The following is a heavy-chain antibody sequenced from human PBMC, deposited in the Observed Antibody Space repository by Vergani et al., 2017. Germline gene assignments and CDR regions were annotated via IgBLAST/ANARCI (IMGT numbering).Heavy chain of an antibody. CDR3: ARGAIITMIVVVPGYMDV. D-gene: IGHD3-22*01. J-gene: IGHJ6*03. V-gene: IGHV3-21*05. CDR1: GFTFSSYS. CDR2: ISSSSSYI. Sequence: EVQLVESGGGLVQPGGSLRLSCAASGFTFSSYSMNWVRQAPGKGLEWVSYISSSSSYIYYADSVKGRFTISRDNAKNSLYLQMNSLRAEDTAVYYCARGAIITMIVVVPGYMDVWGKGTTVTVSS.